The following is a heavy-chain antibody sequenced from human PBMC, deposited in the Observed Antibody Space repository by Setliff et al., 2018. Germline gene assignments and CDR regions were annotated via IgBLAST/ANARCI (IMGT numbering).Heavy chain of an antibody. CDR3: ARMSGFQYIDV. J-gene: IGHJ6*03. Sequence: SETLSLTCTVSGDSINDYYWSWIRQPAGKGLEWIGRIYISGSTNYNPSLKSRVTMSVDTSKNQFSLSLTSVTAEDTAVYYCARMSGFQYIDVWDKGTTVTVSS. V-gene: IGHV4-4*07. CDR1: GDSINDYY. CDR2: IYISGST. D-gene: IGHD3-3*01.